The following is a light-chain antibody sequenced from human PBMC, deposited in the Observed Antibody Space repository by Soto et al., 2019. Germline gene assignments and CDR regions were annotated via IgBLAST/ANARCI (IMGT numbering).Light chain of an antibody. CDR1: QTISSW. J-gene: IGKJ1*01. V-gene: IGKV1-5*03. CDR2: KAS. CDR3: QHYNSYSEA. Sequence: IHMTHSPSTLSGSLGEIVTMTFRASQTISSWLAWYQQKPGKAPKLLIYKASTLKSGVPSRFSGSGSGTEFTLTISSLQPDDFATYYCQHYNSYSEAFGQGTKVDIK.